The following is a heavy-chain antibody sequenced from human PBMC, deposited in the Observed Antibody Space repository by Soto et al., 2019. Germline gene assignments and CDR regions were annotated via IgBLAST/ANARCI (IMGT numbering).Heavy chain of an antibody. D-gene: IGHD1-26*01. CDR3: ARHRGGGGYGDYYYGMDV. CDR1: GYSFTSYW. V-gene: IGHV5-51*01. J-gene: IGHJ6*02. Sequence: GESLKISCKGSGYSFTSYWIGWVRQMPGKGLEWMGIIYPGDSDTRYSPSFQGQATISADKSISTAYLQWSSLKASDTAMYYCARHRGGGGYGDYYYGMDVWGQGTTVTVSS. CDR2: IYPGDSDT.